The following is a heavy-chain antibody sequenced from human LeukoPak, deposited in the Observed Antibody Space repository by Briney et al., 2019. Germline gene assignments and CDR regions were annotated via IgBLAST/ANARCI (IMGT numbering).Heavy chain of an antibody. V-gene: IGHV4-59*08. CDR3: ASLRASTIGAHYAMDV. J-gene: IGHJ6*02. D-gene: IGHD1-26*01. CDR1: GGSISSYY. Sequence: SETLSLTCTVFGGSISSYYWSWIRQAPGKGLEWIGYIYHSGNTNYNPSLKSRVTISVDTSKNQFSLKLSYVTAADTAVYYCASLRASTIGAHYAMDVWGQGTTVTVSS. CDR2: IYHSGNT.